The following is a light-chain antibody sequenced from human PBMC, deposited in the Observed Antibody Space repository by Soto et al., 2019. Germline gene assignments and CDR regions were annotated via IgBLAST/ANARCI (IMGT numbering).Light chain of an antibody. CDR2: ASS. CDR1: QGISSY. Sequence: DIQLTQSTSFLSASIGDRVTITCRASQGISSYLAWYQQTPGRAPKLLIYASSTLQSGVPSRFSGSGSGTEFTLTITSLQPDDFATYYCQQVNTFPVTFGQGTRLDI. CDR3: QQVNTFPVT. V-gene: IGKV1-9*01. J-gene: IGKJ5*01.